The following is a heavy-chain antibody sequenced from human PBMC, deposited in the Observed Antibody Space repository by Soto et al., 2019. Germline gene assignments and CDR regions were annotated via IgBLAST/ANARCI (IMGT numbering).Heavy chain of an antibody. V-gene: IGHV1-18*04. Sequence: ASVKVSCKASGYTFTSYGISWVRQAPGQGLEWMGWISAYNGNTNYAQKLQGRVTMTTDTSTSTAYMEPRSLRSDDTAVYYCARDSADISGGVLDYWGQGTLVTVSS. CDR1: GYTFTSYG. D-gene: IGHD3-16*01. J-gene: IGHJ4*02. CDR3: ARDSADISGGVLDY. CDR2: ISAYNGNT.